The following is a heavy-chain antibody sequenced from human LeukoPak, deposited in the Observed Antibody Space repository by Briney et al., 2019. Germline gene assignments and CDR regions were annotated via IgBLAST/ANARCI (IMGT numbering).Heavy chain of an antibody. Sequence: QTGGSLRLSCAASGFTFSSYAMSWVRQAPGKGLEWVSAISGSGGSTYYADSVKGRFTISRDNSKNTLYLQMNSLRAEDTAVYYCARARGVGNTAFDYWGLGTLVTVSS. J-gene: IGHJ4*02. D-gene: IGHD1-26*01. CDR1: GFTFSSYA. CDR3: ARARGVGNTAFDY. CDR2: ISGSGGST. V-gene: IGHV3-23*01.